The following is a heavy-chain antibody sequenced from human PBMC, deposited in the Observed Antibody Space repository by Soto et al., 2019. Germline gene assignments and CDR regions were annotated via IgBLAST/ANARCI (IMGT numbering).Heavy chain of an antibody. V-gene: IGHV4-61*01. CDR3: ARDFAYFDS. CDR2: VYHTGRT. D-gene: IGHD3-3*01. Sequence: SETLSLACTVSVGSLKSGSYSWSWIRQPPGKGLEWIGYVYHTGRTSYNPSLKSRVSISMDTSKNQFSLNLDSVTAADTAVYFCARDFAYFDSWGQGTLVTVSS. J-gene: IGHJ4*02. CDR1: VGSLKSGSYS.